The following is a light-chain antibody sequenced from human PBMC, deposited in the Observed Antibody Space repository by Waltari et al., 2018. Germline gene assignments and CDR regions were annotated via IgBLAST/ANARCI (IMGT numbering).Light chain of an antibody. V-gene: IGKV3-20*01. Sequence: EIGLTQSPGTLSLSPGERATLSCRASQSVSRYLAWYQQKPGQAPRLLIYGASTRATGIPDRFSGSGSGTDFSLTISRLEPEDFAVYFCQHHVRLPATFGQGTKVEIK. CDR1: QSVSRY. CDR3: QHHVRLPAT. J-gene: IGKJ1*01. CDR2: GAS.